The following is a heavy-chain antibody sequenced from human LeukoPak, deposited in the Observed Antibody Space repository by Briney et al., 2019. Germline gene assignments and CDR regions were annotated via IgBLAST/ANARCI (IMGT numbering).Heavy chain of an antibody. CDR3: ARMRDGYNSAYFDY. CDR2: IYYSGST. CDR1: GGSISSSSYY. Sequence: PSETLSLTCTVSGGSISSSSYYWSWIRQPPGKGLEWIGYIYYSGSTNYNPSLKSRVTISVDTSKNQFSLKLSSVTAADTAVYYCARMRDGYNSAYFDYWGQGTLVTVSS. J-gene: IGHJ4*02. D-gene: IGHD5-24*01. V-gene: IGHV4-61*01.